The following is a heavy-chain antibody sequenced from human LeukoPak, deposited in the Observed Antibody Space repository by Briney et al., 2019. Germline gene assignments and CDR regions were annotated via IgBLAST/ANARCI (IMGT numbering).Heavy chain of an antibody. CDR3: ASYDSSGYYYVLY. D-gene: IGHD3-22*01. J-gene: IGHJ4*02. CDR1: GFTVSSNY. CDR2: SYSGGST. Sequence: PGGSLSLSCAASGFTVSSNYMSWVRQAPGKGLAWVAVSYSGGSTYYADSVKCRFTISRDNSKNTLYLRMNSLRAEDTAVYYCASYDSSGYYYVLYWGQGTLVTVSS. V-gene: IGHV3-53*01.